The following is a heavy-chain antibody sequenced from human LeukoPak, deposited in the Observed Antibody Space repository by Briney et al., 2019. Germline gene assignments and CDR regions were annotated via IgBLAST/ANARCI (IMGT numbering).Heavy chain of an antibody. D-gene: IGHD5-24*01. CDR3: ARDRRDGYCLGH. V-gene: IGHV3-53*01. Sequence: GGSLRLSCAASGFSVTSYFMNWVRQAPGKGLEWVSLIYTDGSTYYPDSVKGRFTISRDDSKNTVYLQMNSLRAEDTAVYYCARDRRDGYCLGHWGQGTLVTVSS. CDR2: IYTDGST. J-gene: IGHJ4*02. CDR1: GFSVTSYF.